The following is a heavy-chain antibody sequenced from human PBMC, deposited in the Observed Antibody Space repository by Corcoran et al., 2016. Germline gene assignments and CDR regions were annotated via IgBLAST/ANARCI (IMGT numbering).Heavy chain of an antibody. CDR1: GVSISSTTYF. D-gene: IGHD4-17*01. Sequence: QLQLQESGPGLVKPSETLSLTCTVSGVSISSTTYFWGWIRQPPGKGLEWIGSISYSGSTYYNSSLKSRVTISVDTSKNPFSLRRSSGTAADTAVYYCARDRRDYGDYLGYYWGQGTLVTFSS. J-gene: IGHJ4*02. V-gene: IGHV4-39*07. CDR2: ISYSGST. CDR3: ARDRRDYGDYLGYY.